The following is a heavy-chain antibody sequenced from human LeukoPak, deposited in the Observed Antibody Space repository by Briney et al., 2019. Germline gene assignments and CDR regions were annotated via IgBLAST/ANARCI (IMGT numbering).Heavy chain of an antibody. CDR2: ISSSSYI. J-gene: IGHJ4*02. CDR3: ARIMTQQMVFDY. Sequence: PGGSLRLSCVASGFTFSSYGMNWVRQAPGKGLEWVSFISSSSYIYYADSVKGRFTISRDNAKNSLYLQMNSLRAEDTAVYYCARIMTQQMVFDYWGQGTLVTVSS. V-gene: IGHV3-21*01. D-gene: IGHD6-13*01. CDR1: GFTFSSYG.